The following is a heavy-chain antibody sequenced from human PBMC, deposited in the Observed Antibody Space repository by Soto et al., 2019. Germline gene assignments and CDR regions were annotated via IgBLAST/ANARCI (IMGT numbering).Heavy chain of an antibody. D-gene: IGHD3-10*01. CDR1: GFAFSNDW. CDR2: IKEDGTNT. CDR3: ARGGGIVDN. Sequence: EVRVVESGGGLVQPGGSLRLSCAASGFAFSNDWMTWVRQASGKGLEWVASIKEDGTNTYYADSVRGRFTLSRDNAKNPLFRQMNSLRAKDTAVYYCARGGGIVDNWGQGTLVTVSS. V-gene: IGHV3-7*01. J-gene: IGHJ4*02.